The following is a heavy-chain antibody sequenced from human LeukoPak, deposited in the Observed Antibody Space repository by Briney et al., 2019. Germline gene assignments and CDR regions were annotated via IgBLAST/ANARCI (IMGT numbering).Heavy chain of an antibody. V-gene: IGHV3-21*01. Sequence: GGSLRLSCAASGFTFSSYTMNWVRQAPGKGLEWVSSISSSSSKIYYADSVKGRFTISRDNAKNSLYLQMNSLRAEDTAVYHCATGDCSTTSCYTKLHYFDPWGQGTLVTVSS. J-gene: IGHJ5*02. D-gene: IGHD2-2*02. CDR3: ATGDCSTTSCYTKLHYFDP. CDR2: ISSSSSKI. CDR1: GFTFSSYT.